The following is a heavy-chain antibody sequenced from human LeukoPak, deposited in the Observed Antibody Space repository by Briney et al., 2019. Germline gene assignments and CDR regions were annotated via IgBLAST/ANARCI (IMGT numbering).Heavy chain of an antibody. Sequence: SETLSPSCSVSGGSISRSSYYWGWIRQPPGKGLEWIGSLYNTETTYYHPSLPSRVTISVDTSKNQLSLKLSSVTAADTAVYYCARHPTLTSGGNFDYWGQGTLVTVSS. D-gene: IGHD1-14*01. V-gene: IGHV4-39*01. CDR3: ARHPTLTSGGNFDY. CDR2: LYNTETT. J-gene: IGHJ4*02. CDR1: GGSISRSSYY.